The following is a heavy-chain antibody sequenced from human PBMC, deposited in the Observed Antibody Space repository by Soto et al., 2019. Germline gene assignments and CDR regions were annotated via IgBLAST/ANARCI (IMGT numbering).Heavy chain of an antibody. V-gene: IGHV4-34*01. Sequence: SETLSLTCAVYGGSFSGYYWSWIRQPPGKGLEWIGEINHSGSTNYNPSLKSRVTISVDTSKNQFSLKLSSVTAADTAVYYCARFPLIAAAGTRAYYYYGMDVWGQGTTVTVSS. D-gene: IGHD6-13*01. CDR2: INHSGST. J-gene: IGHJ6*02. CDR1: GGSFSGYY. CDR3: ARFPLIAAAGTRAYYYYGMDV.